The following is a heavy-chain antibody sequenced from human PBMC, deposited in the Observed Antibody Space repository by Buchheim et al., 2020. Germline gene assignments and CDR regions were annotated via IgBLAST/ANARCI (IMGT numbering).Heavy chain of an antibody. CDR2: IWYDGSNK. J-gene: IGHJ4*02. CDR3: AKGPYYDFWSGYYGSY. D-gene: IGHD3-3*01. V-gene: IGHV3-33*06. CDR1: GFTFSSYG. Sequence: QVQLVESGGGVVQPGRSLRLSCAASGFTFSSYGMHWVRQAPGKGLEWVAVIWYDGSNKYYADSVKGRFTISRDNSKNTLYLQMNSLRAEDTAVYYCAKGPYYDFWSGYYGSYWGQGTL.